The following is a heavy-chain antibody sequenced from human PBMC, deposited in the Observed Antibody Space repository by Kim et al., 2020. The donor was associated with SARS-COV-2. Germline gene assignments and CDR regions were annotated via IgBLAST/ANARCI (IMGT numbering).Heavy chain of an antibody. V-gene: IGHV3-33*08. CDR2: IWYDGKNK. CDR1: GSTFSDYG. D-gene: IGHD6-19*01. CDR3: AREQIAVAAAGYYYHGLDV. J-gene: IGHJ6*02. Sequence: GGSLRLSCAASGSTFSDYGMHWVRQAPGKGLEWLTVIWYDGKNKYYTESVKGRFTISRDNSKSTLFLQMNSLRVEDTAVYYCAREQIAVAAAGYYYHGLDVWGQGTTVTVSS.